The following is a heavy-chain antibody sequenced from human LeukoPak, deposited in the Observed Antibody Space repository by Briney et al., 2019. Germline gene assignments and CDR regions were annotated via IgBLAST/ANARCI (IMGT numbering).Heavy chain of an antibody. Sequence: PGRSLRLSCAASGFTFDDYAMHWVRLAPGKGLEGISGINWNGGTIVYADPVKGRFSISRDNAKNTLYLQMDSLRPDDTALYFCAKDKVSIPYGMDVWGQGTTVIVSS. CDR3: AKDKVSIPYGMDV. CDR1: GFTFDDYA. D-gene: IGHD5/OR15-5a*01. CDR2: INWNGGTI. J-gene: IGHJ6*02. V-gene: IGHV3-9*01.